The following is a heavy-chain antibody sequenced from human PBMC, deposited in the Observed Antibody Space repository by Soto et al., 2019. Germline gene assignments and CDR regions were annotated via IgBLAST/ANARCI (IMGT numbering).Heavy chain of an antibody. J-gene: IGHJ6*02. D-gene: IGHD2-21*01. Sequence: GGSLRLSCAASGFTFSSYAMHWVRQAPGKGLEWVAVISYDGSNKYYADSVKGRFTISRDNSKNTLYLQMNSLRAEDTAVYYCARAYPAYCGGHRTPGLEDWGQGTTVTVSS. CDR1: GFTFSSYA. V-gene: IGHV3-30-3*01. CDR3: ARAYPAYCGGHRTPGLED. CDR2: ISYDGSNK.